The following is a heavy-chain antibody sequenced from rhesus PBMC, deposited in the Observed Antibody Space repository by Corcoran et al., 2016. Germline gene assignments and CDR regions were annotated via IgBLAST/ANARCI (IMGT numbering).Heavy chain of an antibody. CDR3: ARWGGTSPYNRFDV. D-gene: IGHD1-44*01. CDR2: FFGSGCN. V-gene: IGHV4-160*01. CDR1: GGSINSNY. J-gene: IGHJ5-1*01. Sequence: QVQLQESGPGMVKPSATLSLTCAVAGGSINSNYWSWIRQPPGKGLGWIGRFFGSGCNYYNTLLTSRVTSATDTSKNQLSLKLTAVTAADTAVYDCARWGGTSPYNRFDVWGPGVLVTGSS.